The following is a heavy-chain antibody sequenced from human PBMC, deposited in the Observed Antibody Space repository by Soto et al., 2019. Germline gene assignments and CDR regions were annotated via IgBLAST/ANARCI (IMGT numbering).Heavy chain of an antibody. CDR1: GGTFSSYT. Sequence: QVQLVQSGAEVKKPGSSVKVSCKASGGTFSSYTISWVRQAPGQGLEWMGRIIPILGIANYAQKFQGRVTITADKSTSTAYMELSSLRSEDTAVYYCARELGIVVVPAAMRHGWFDPWGQGTLVTVSS. V-gene: IGHV1-69*08. CDR2: IIPILGIA. D-gene: IGHD2-2*03. CDR3: ARELGIVVVPAAMRHGWFDP. J-gene: IGHJ5*02.